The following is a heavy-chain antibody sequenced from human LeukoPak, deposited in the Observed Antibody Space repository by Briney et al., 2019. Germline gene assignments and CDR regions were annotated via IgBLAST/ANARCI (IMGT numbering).Heavy chain of an antibody. D-gene: IGHD1-26*01. CDR2: INHSGST. J-gene: IGHJ4*02. CDR3: ARPEPRYSGSYSPLFDY. Sequence: SETLSLTCTVSGGSISSYYWSWIRQPPGKGLEWIGEINHSGSTNYNPSLKSRVTISVDTSKNQFSLKLSSVTAADTAVYYCARPEPRYSGSYSPLFDYWGQGTLVTVSS. V-gene: IGHV4-34*01. CDR1: GGSISSYY.